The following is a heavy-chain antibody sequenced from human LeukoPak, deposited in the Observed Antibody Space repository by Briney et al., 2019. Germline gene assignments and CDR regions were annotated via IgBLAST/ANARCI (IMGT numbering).Heavy chain of an antibody. J-gene: IGHJ3*02. Sequence: PSQTLSLTCTVSGGSIKSGAYYWSWIRQHPEKGLEWIGEINHSGSTNYNPSLKSRVTISVDTSKNQFSLKLSSVTAADTAVYYCARGEGVVVPAAMFAFDIWGQGTMVTVSS. CDR1: GGSIKSGAYY. CDR2: INHSGST. CDR3: ARGEGVVVPAAMFAFDI. D-gene: IGHD2-2*01. V-gene: IGHV4-31*03.